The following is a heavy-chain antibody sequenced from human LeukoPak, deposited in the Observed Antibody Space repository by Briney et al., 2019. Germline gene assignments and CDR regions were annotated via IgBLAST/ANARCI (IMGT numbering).Heavy chain of an antibody. Sequence: SETLSLTCTVSGGSITSSSKYWGWIRQPPGKGLEWIGSIYYSGTTYYNPSLKSRVTISVDTSKNQFSLKLSSVTAADTAVCYCATTTIRLGYWGQGTLVTVSS. CDR3: ATTTIRLGY. CDR2: IYYSGTT. CDR1: GGSITSSSKY. D-gene: IGHD1-26*01. J-gene: IGHJ4*02. V-gene: IGHV4-39*07.